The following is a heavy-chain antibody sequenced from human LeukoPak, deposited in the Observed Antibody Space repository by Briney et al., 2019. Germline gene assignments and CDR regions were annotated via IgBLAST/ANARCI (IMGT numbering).Heavy chain of an antibody. CDR2: MNPNSGNT. Sequence: ASVKVSCKASGYTFTSYDINWVRQATGQGLEWMGWMNPNSGNTGYAQKFQGRVTMTRNTSISTAYMELSSLRSEDTAVYYCASAPYSSGWYALDYWGQGALVTVSS. CDR1: GYTFTSYD. J-gene: IGHJ4*02. V-gene: IGHV1-8*01. CDR3: ASAPYSSGWYALDY. D-gene: IGHD6-19*01.